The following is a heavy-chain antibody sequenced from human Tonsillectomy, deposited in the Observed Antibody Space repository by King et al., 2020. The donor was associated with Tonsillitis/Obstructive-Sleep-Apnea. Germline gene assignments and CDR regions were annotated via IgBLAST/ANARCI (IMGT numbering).Heavy chain of an antibody. CDR3: AGGVYGGNSDWFFDL. V-gene: IGHV4-34*01. CDR2: ISHSGST. J-gene: IGHJ2*01. Sequence: VQLQQWGAGLLKPSETLSLTCAVYGGSFSGYYWSWIRQPPGKGLEWIGEISHSGSTSYNPSLESRVTISVDTSKNQFSLKLSSVTAADTAVYSGAGGVYGGNSDWFFDLWGRGTLVTVSS. CDR1: GGSFSGYY. D-gene: IGHD4-23*01.